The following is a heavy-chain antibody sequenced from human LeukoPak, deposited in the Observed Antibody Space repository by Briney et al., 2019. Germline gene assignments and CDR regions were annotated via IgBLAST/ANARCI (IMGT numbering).Heavy chain of an antibody. V-gene: IGHV1-18*01. D-gene: IGHD6-19*01. Sequence: GASVKVSCKTSGYTFTSYGISWVRPAPGQGLEWMGWFSAYNGNTNYAQKLQGRVTMTTDTSTSTAYMELRSLRSDDTAVYYCARDLAVAGTVDYYYYGMDVWGEGATVTVSS. J-gene: IGHJ6*01. CDR2: FSAYNGNT. CDR1: GYTFTSYG. CDR3: ARDLAVAGTVDYYYYGMDV.